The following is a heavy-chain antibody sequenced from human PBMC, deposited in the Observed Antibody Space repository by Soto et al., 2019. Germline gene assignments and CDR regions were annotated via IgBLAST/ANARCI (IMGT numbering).Heavy chain of an antibody. J-gene: IGHJ6*03. Sequence: GGSLRLSCAASGFTFSSYSMNWVRQAPGKGLEWVSSISSSSSYIYYADSVKGRFTISRDNAKNSLYLQMNSLRAEDTAVYYCAREGHGNTVTRSYYYYYMDVWGKGTTVTVSS. CDR3: AREGHGNTVTRSYYYYYMDV. D-gene: IGHD4-17*01. CDR1: GFTFSSYS. V-gene: IGHV3-21*01. CDR2: ISSSSSYI.